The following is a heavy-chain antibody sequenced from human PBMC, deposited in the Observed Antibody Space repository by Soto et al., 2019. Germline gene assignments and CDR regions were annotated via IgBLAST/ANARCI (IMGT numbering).Heavy chain of an antibody. CDR3: ARGPLYGDYFFDY. D-gene: IGHD4-17*01. CDR2: INHSGST. V-gene: IGHV4-34*01. J-gene: IGHJ4*02. Sequence: SETLSLTCAVYGGSFSGYYWSWIRQPPGKGLEWIGEINHSGSTNYNPSLKSRVTISVDTSKNQFSLKLSSVTAADTAVYYCARGPLYGDYFFDYWGQGTLVTVSS. CDR1: GGSFSGYY.